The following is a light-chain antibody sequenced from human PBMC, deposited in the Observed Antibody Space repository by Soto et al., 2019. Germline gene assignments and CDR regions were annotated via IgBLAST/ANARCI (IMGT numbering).Light chain of an antibody. CDR1: QGISSA. CDR2: DAS. CDR3: QQFNSYPWT. Sequence: AIQLTQSPSSLSASVGDRVTITCRASQGISSALAWYQQKPGKAPKLLIYDASSLESGVPSRFSGSGSGTDFNLTISSLQPEDFATYYCQQFNSYPWTFGQGNKVEIK. V-gene: IGKV1-13*02. J-gene: IGKJ1*01.